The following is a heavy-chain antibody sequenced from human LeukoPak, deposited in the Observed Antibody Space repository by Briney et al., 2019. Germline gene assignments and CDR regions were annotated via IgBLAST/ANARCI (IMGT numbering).Heavy chain of an antibody. CDR3: TRGLASGVDP. Sequence: GSLRLSCAASGFTFSSYWMSWVRQAPGKGLEWIGSLHHVGSSHYNPSLESRVTISLDTSKNQFSLTMTSMTAADTGIYYCTRGLASGVDPWGQGILVTVSS. CDR1: GFTFSSYW. V-gene: IGHV4-38-2*01. CDR2: LHHVGSS. J-gene: IGHJ5*02.